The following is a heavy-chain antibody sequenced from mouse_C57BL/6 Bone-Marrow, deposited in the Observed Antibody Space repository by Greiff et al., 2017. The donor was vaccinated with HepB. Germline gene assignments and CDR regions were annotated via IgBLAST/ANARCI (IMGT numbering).Heavy chain of an antibody. CDR2: IDPETGGT. CDR1: GYTFTDYE. J-gene: IGHJ2*01. V-gene: IGHV1-15*01. CDR3: TRGVFDY. Sequence: VQGVESGAELVRPGASVTLSCKASGYTFTDYEMHWVKQTPVHGLEWIGAIDPETGGTAYNQKFKGKAILTADKSSSTAYMELRSLTSEDSAVYYCTRGVFDYWGQGTTLTVSS.